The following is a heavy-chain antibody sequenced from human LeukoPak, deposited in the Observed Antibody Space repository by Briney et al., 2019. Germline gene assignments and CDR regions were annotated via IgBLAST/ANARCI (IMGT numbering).Heavy chain of an antibody. D-gene: IGHD2-15*01. V-gene: IGHV1-24*01. Sequence: ASVKVSCKVSGYTLTELSMHWVRQAPGKGLEWMGGFDPEHGETVCAQEFQGRLTMTEDTSTHTAYMELSSLRSDDTAVYYCATDPVGYCNADGCYSVDYWGQGTLVTVSS. CDR1: GYTLTELS. CDR2: FDPEHGET. CDR3: ATDPVGYCNADGCYSVDY. J-gene: IGHJ4*02.